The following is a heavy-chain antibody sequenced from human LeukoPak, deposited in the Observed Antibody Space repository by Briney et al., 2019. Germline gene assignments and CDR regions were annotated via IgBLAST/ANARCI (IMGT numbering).Heavy chain of an antibody. CDR1: GFTFSNYG. Sequence: GGSLRLSCTASGFTFSNYGMHWVRQAPGKGLEWVGRIKSKTDGGTTDYAAPVKGRFTISRDDSKNTLYLQMNSLKTEDTAVYYCTTDGQQLGYSDFDYWGQGTLVTVSS. V-gene: IGHV3-15*01. D-gene: IGHD6-13*01. CDR3: TTDGQQLGYSDFDY. CDR2: IKSKTDGGTT. J-gene: IGHJ4*02.